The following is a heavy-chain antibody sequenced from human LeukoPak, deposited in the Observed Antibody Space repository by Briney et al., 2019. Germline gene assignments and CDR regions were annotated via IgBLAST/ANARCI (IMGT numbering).Heavy chain of an antibody. V-gene: IGHV3-21*01. CDR3: AREQREGFDY. J-gene: IGHJ4*02. CDR2: IGPSSSSI. D-gene: IGHD1-1*01. CDR1: GFTFSSYS. Sequence: GGSLRLSCAASGFTFSSYSMNWVRQAPGKGLEWVSYIGPSSSSIYYTDSVKGRFTISRDNAKNSLYLQMNSLRAEDTAVYYCAREQREGFDYWGQGTLVTVSS.